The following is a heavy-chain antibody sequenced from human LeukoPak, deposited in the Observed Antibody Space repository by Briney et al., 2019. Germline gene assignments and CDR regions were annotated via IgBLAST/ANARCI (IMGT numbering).Heavy chain of an antibody. V-gene: IGHV3-30*04. J-gene: IGHJ4*02. CDR3: ARDPNPPNVDYDFWSGHLDY. CDR2: ISYDGSNK. Sequence: GRSLRLSCAASGFTFSSYAMHWVRRAPGKGLEWVAVISYDGSNKYYADSVKGRFTISRDNSKNTLYLQMNSLRAEDTAVYYCARDPNPPNVDYDFWSGHLDYWGQGTLVTVSS. CDR1: GFTFSSYA. D-gene: IGHD3-3*01.